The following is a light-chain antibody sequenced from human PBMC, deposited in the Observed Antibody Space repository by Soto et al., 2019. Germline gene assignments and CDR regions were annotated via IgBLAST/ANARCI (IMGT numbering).Light chain of an antibody. CDR3: QNYKGAPWT. Sequence: DIQLTRSPSSLSASVGDSVTITCRASQAISTYLVWYQQKTWTVPKLLIFAASTLQSGIPYRFSGSGSRTDFTLNISRLPPEDIATYYYQNYKGAPWTFGQGTKVEIK. V-gene: IGKV1-27*01. CDR2: AAS. J-gene: IGKJ1*01. CDR1: QAISTY.